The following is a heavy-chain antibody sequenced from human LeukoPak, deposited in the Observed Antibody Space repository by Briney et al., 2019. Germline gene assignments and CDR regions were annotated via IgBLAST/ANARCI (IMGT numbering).Heavy chain of an antibody. Sequence: GASVKVSCKASGCTFTGYYMHWVRQAPGQGLEWMGRINPNSGGTNYAQKFQGRVTMTRDTSISTAYMELSRLRSDDTAVYYCARDRGYSYGYYYYYGMDVWGQGTTVTVSS. J-gene: IGHJ6*02. V-gene: IGHV1-2*06. CDR1: GCTFTGYY. D-gene: IGHD5-18*01. CDR3: ARDRGYSYGYYYYYGMDV. CDR2: INPNSGGT.